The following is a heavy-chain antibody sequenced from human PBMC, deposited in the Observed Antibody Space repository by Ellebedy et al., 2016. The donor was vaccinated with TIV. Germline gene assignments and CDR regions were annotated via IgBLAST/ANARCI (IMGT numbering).Heavy chain of an antibody. J-gene: IGHJ4*02. V-gene: IGHV3-21*01. CDR1: GFVFSSYT. CDR3: ARGGGCFGDSCYYADF. Sequence: GESLKISCAASGFVFSSYTMNWVRQAPGKGLEWVSFISDTSISYADAVEGRFTISRDNAKNSLYLQMNSLRAEDTAVYYCARGGGCFGDSCYYADFWGQGTLVTVSS. CDR2: ISDTSI. D-gene: IGHD2-21*01.